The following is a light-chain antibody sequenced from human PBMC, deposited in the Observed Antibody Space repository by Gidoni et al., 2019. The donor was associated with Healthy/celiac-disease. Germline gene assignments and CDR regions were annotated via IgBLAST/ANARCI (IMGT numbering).Light chain of an antibody. J-gene: IGKJ1*01. CDR1: QGISSY. CDR3: QQYYSYPRT. Sequence: AIRMTQSPSSLSASTGDRVTITCRASQGISSYLAWYQQKPGKAPKLLIYAASTLQSGVPSRFSGSGSGTDFTLTISCLQSEDFATYYWQQYYSYPRTFGQXTKVEIK. CDR2: AAS. V-gene: IGKV1-8*01.